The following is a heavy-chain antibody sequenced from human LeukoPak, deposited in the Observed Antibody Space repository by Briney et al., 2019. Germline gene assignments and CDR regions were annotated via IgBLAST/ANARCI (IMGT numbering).Heavy chain of an antibody. J-gene: IGHJ4*02. CDR2: IRYDGSNK. Sequence: SGGSLRLSCAASGFTFSSYGMHWVRQAPGKGLEWVAFIRYDGSNKYYADSVKGRFTISRDNSKNTLYLQMHSLRAEDTAVYYCAKEYSGYDYAFDYWGQGTLVTVSS. CDR1: GFTFSSYG. V-gene: IGHV3-30*02. D-gene: IGHD5-12*01. CDR3: AKEYSGYDYAFDY.